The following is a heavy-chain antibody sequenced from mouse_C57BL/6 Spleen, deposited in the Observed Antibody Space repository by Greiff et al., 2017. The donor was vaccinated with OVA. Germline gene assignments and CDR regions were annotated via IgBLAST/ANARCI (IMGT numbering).Heavy chain of an antibody. CDR1: GFSLTSYG. J-gene: IGHJ2*01. CDR3: ARNSYDYSPFDY. V-gene: IGHV2-2*01. CDR2: IWSGGST. D-gene: IGHD2-4*01. Sequence: QVQLQESGPGLVQPSQSLSITCTVSGFSLTSYGVHWVRQSPGKGLEWLGVIWSGGSTDYNAAFISRLSISKDNSKSQVFFKMNSLQADDTAIYYCARNSYDYSPFDYWGQGTTLTVSS.